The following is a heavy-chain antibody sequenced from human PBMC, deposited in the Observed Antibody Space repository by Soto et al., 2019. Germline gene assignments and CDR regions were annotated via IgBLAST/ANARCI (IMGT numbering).Heavy chain of an antibody. CDR3: ARDPWFGELTDWYFDL. J-gene: IGHJ2*01. D-gene: IGHD3-10*01. CDR1: GCTFSSYW. CDR2: IKQDGSEK. Sequence: EVQLVESGGGLVQPGGSLRLSCAASGCTFSSYWMSWVRQAPGKGLEWVANIKQDGSEKYYVDSVKGRFTISRDNAKNSLYLQMNSLRAEDTAVYYCARDPWFGELTDWYFDLWGRGTLVTVSS. V-gene: IGHV3-7*01.